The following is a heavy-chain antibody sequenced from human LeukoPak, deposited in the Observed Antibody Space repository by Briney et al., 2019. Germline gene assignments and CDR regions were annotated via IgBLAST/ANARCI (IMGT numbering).Heavy chain of an antibody. V-gene: IGHV1-69*13. CDR3: ATTPNFRDGYNCDY. CDR2: IIPIFGTA. CDR1: GGTFSSYA. Sequence: SVTVSCKASGGTFSSYAISWVRQAPGQGLEWMGGIIPIFGTANYAQKFQGRVTITADESTSTAYMELSSLRSEDTAVYYCATTPNFRDGYNCDYWGQGTLVTVSS. J-gene: IGHJ4*02. D-gene: IGHD5-24*01.